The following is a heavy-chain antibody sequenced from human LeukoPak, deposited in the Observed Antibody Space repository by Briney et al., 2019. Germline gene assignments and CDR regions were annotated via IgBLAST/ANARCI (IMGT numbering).Heavy chain of an antibody. CDR1: GFSVGTYE. Sequence: PGGSLRLSCAPSGFSVGTYEMNWVRQAPGKGLEWLSNIGPGDRTLYNADTVQGRFTISRDNAKNSVYLQMSSLRDDDTGVYYCAREGIAGPSGYDAFDIWGQGTVVTVSS. J-gene: IGHJ3*02. CDR3: AREGIAGPSGYDAFDI. CDR2: IGPGDRTL. V-gene: IGHV3-48*03. D-gene: IGHD5-12*01.